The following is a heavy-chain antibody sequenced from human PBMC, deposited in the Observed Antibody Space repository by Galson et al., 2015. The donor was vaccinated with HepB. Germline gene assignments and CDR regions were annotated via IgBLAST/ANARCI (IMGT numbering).Heavy chain of an antibody. J-gene: IGHJ4*02. Sequence: SLRLSCAASGFTYTYYGFHWVRQAPGKGLEWVSAISGSDDSTYFADSGKGRFSIFRDNSKNTLYLQLNSLRAEDTAVYYCAAHTADGESTFDFWGQGTLVTVSS. CDR1: GFTYTYYG. CDR3: AAHTADGESTFDF. CDR2: ISGSDDST. D-gene: IGHD4-17*01. V-gene: IGHV3-23*01.